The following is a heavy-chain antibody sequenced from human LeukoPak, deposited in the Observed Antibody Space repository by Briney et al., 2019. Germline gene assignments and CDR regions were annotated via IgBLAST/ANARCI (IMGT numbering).Heavy chain of an antibody. Sequence: SETLSLTCTVSGGSISSGGYYWSWIRQHPGKGLEWIGYIYYSGSTYYNPSLKSRVTISVDTSKNQFSLKLSSVTAADTAVYYCARSLYGSGSLGVVRWFDPWGQGTLVIVSS. CDR2: IYYSGST. D-gene: IGHD3-10*01. CDR1: GGSISSGGYY. J-gene: IGHJ5*02. V-gene: IGHV4-31*03. CDR3: ARSLYGSGSLGVVRWFDP.